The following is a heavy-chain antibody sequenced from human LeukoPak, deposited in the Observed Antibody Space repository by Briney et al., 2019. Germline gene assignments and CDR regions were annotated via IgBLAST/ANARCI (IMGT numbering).Heavy chain of an antibody. CDR2: INPHSGAT. CDR3: ARANCFRSNCHGDI. D-gene: IGHD1-1*01. Sequence: ASVKVSCKASAYTFSAYYMHWVRQAPGQGLEWLAWINPHSGATDYAQKFQGRVIMTSDTSTSTAYMELSRLRSDDTAVYFCARANCFRSNCHGDIRGQGTTVTVFS. J-gene: IGHJ3*02. V-gene: IGHV1-2*02. CDR1: AYTFSAYY.